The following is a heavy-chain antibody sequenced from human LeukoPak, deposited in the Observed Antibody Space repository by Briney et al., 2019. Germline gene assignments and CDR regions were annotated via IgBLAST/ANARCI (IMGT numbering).Heavy chain of an antibody. Sequence: PSETLSLTCAVYGGSFSGYYWSWIRQPPGKGLEWIGEINHSGSTNYNPSLKSRVTISVDTSKNQFSLKLSSVTAADTAVYYCAREVVDTAMVFFPWFDPWGQGTLVTVSS. D-gene: IGHD5-18*01. CDR2: INHSGST. CDR1: GGSFSGYY. CDR3: AREVVDTAMVFFPWFDP. J-gene: IGHJ5*02. V-gene: IGHV4-34*01.